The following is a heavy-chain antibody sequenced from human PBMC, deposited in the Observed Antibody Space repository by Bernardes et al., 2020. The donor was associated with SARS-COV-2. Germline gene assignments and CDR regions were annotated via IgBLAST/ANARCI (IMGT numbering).Heavy chain of an antibody. V-gene: IGHV1-18*04. CDR2: ISAYNGNT. J-gene: IGHJ6*02. Sequence: AAVKVSCKASGYTFTSYGISWVRQAPGQGLEWMGWISAYNGNTTYAQKLQGRVTMTTDTSTSTAYMELRSLRSDDTAVYYCARDRLRFLEWLSLYYYGMDVWGQGTTVTVSS. CDR1: GYTFTSYG. CDR3: ARDRLRFLEWLSLYYYGMDV. D-gene: IGHD3-3*01.